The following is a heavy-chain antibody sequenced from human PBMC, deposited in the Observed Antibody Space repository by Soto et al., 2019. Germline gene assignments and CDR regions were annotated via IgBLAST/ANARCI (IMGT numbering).Heavy chain of an antibody. V-gene: IGHV5-51*01. D-gene: IGHD6-19*01. Sequence: HGESLKISCKGSGYSFTSYWIGWVRQMPGKGLEWMGIIYPGDSDTRYSPPFQGQVTISADKSISTAYLQWSSLKASDTAMYYCARRPRYSSGWTGDWFDPWGQGTLVTVSS. CDR2: IYPGDSDT. CDR1: GYSFTSYW. J-gene: IGHJ5*02. CDR3: ARRPRYSSGWTGDWFDP.